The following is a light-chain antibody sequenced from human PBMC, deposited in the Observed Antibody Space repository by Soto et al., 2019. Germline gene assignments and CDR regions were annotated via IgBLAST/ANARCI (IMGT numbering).Light chain of an antibody. V-gene: IGKV3-11*01. Sequence: EIVLTQSPATLSLPPGARATLSCRASQGVSSYLAWYQQKPGQAPRLLIYDASDRATGIPGRFSGSGSGTDFTLTISSLEPEDFAVYYCQQHSNWPPITFGQGTRL. J-gene: IGKJ5*01. CDR3: QQHSNWPPIT. CDR1: QGVSSY. CDR2: DAS.